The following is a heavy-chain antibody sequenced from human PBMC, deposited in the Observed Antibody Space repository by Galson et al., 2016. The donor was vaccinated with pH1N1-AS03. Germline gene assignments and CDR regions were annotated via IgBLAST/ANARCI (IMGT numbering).Heavy chain of an antibody. CDR1: GFTFGDYA. CDR3: AKDLIRTKYFHDSPGYYQSAFDV. J-gene: IGHJ3*01. D-gene: IGHD3-22*01. Sequence: SLRLSCAASGFTFGDYAMHWVRQAPGKGLEWVSVISWNSGFIDYADSVKGRFTISRDNAKNSLYLQVNSLRAEDTALYYCAKDLIRTKYFHDSPGYYQSAFDVWGQGTMVTVSS. CDR2: ISWNSGFI. V-gene: IGHV3-9*01.